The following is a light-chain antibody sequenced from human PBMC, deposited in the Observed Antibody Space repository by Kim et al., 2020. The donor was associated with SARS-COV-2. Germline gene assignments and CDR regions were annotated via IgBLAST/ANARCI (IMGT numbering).Light chain of an antibody. Sequence: DIVMTQSPLSLPVTPGEPASISCRSSQSLLHSNGYNYLDWYLQKPGQSPQLLIYLGSNRASGVPDRFSGSGSGTDFTLKISRVEAEDVGVYYCMQALQTVNTFGQGTKLEI. CDR1: QSLLHSNGYNY. V-gene: IGKV2-28*01. J-gene: IGKJ2*01. CDR2: LGS. CDR3: MQALQTVNT.